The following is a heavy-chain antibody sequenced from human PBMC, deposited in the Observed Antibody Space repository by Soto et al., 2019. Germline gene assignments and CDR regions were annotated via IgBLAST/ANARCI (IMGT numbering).Heavy chain of an antibody. CDR2: INPSGGST. V-gene: IGHV1-46*01. Sequence: ASVKVSCKASGYTFTSYYMHWVRQAPGQGLEWMGIINPSGGSTSFAQKFQGRVTMTRDTSTSTVYMELNSLRAEDTAVYYCAKSRSAAAGTLDYWGQGTLVTVSS. CDR1: GYTFTSYY. CDR3: AKSRSAAAGTLDY. D-gene: IGHD6-13*01. J-gene: IGHJ4*02.